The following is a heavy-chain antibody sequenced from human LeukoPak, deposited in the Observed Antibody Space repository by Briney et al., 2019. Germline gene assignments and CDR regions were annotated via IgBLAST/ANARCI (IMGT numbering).Heavy chain of an antibody. J-gene: IGHJ3*02. CDR2: IYYSGST. CDR1: GGSISSGDYY. CDR3: ARRESRIRATPDAFDI. Sequence: PSETLSLTCTVSGGSISSGDYYWSWIRQPPGKGLEWIGYIYYSGSTYYNPSLKSRVTISVDTSKNQSSLKLSSVTAADTAVYYCARRESRIRATPDAFDIWGQGTMVTVSS. D-gene: IGHD2-15*01. V-gene: IGHV4-30-4*01.